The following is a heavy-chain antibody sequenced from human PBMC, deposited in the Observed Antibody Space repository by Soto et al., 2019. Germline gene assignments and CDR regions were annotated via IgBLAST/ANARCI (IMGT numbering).Heavy chain of an antibody. CDR2: ISAYNGNT. V-gene: IGHV1-18*01. CDR3: AREGTGYYGSGSYFGFLYYYYGMDV. CDR1: GYTFTSYG. Sequence: ASVKVSCKASGYTFTSYGISWVRQAPGQGLEWMGWISAYNGNTNYAQKPQGRVTMTTDTSTSTAYMELRSLRSDDTAVFYCAREGTGYYGSGSYFGFLYYYYGMDVWGQGTTVTVSS. D-gene: IGHD3-10*01. J-gene: IGHJ6*02.